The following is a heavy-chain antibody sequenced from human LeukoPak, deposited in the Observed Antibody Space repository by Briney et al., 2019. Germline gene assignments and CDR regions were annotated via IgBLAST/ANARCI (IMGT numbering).Heavy chain of an antibody. V-gene: IGHV1-2*02. D-gene: IGHD6-19*01. CDR1: GYTFTGYY. CDR2: INPNSGGT. CDR3: ARDPRLAPSYYYGMDV. Sequence: ASVKVSCKASGYTFTGYYMHWVRQVPGPGLECIGWINPNSGGTNYAQKSQGRVTMTRDTSISTAYMELSRLRSDATAVYYCARDPRLAPSYYYGMDVWGQGTTVTVSS. J-gene: IGHJ6*02.